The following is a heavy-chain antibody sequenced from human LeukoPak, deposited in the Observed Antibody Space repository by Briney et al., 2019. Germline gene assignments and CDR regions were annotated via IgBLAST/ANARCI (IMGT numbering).Heavy chain of an antibody. CDR2: IYYSGST. Sequence: SETLSLTCTVSGGSISSYYWSWLRQPPGKGLEWIGYIYYSGSTNYNPSLKSRVTISVDTSKNQFSLKLSSVTAADTAVYYCASRSGYYYYYMDVWGKGTTVTISS. CDR1: GGSISSYY. J-gene: IGHJ6*03. V-gene: IGHV4-59*01. CDR3: ASRSGYYYYYMDV.